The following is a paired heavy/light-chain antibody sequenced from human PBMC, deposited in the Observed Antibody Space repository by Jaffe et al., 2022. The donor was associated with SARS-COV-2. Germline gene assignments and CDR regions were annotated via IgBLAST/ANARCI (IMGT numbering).Light chain of an antibody. CDR2: AAS. CDR3: QQANSFPFT. V-gene: IGKV1-12*01. J-gene: IGKJ2*01. CDR1: QDISSW. Sequence: DIQMTQSPSSVSASVGDRVTITCRASQDISSWLAWYQQKPGKAPNLLIYAASSLQSGVPSRFSGSGSGTDFTLTISSLQPEDFATYYCQQANSFPFTFGQGTKLEIK.
Heavy chain of an antibody. CDR3: ARSDYCSSTSCYYYY. J-gene: IGHJ4*02. Sequence: QVQLQESGPGLVKPSETLSLTCTVSGGSISGYYWTWIRQPPGKGLEWIGNIYYSGSTNYNPSLKSRVTISVDTSKNQFSLKLSSVTAADTAVYYCARSDYCSSTSCYYYYWGQGTLVTVSS. D-gene: IGHD2-2*01. V-gene: IGHV4-59*01. CDR1: GGSISGYY. CDR2: IYYSGST.